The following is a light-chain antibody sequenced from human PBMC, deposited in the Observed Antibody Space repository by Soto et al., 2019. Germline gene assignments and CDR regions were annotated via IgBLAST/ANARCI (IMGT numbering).Light chain of an antibody. J-gene: IGKJ5*01. Sequence: IVMTQSPATLSVSPGDRVTLSCRASQSVSSDLAWYQQRPGQAPRLLIYGASTRATGIPDRFSGSGSGTDFTLTISRLEPEDFAVYYCQQYGSSPPTTFGQGTRLEIK. CDR2: GAS. CDR1: QSVSSD. V-gene: IGKV3-20*01. CDR3: QQYGSSPPTT.